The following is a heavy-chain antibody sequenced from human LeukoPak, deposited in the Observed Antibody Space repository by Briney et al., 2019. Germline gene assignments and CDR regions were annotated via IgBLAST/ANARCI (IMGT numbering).Heavy chain of an antibody. Sequence: GGSLRLSCAASGFTVRSSYMSWVRQAPGKGLEWVSLIYSGGSTYYADSVKGRFTISRDNSKNTLYLQMNSLRAEDTAVYYCARRGFDWLTFDYWGQGTLVTVSS. V-gene: IGHV3-53*05. J-gene: IGHJ4*02. CDR1: GFTVRSSY. CDR2: IYSGGST. D-gene: IGHD3-9*01. CDR3: ARRGFDWLTFDY.